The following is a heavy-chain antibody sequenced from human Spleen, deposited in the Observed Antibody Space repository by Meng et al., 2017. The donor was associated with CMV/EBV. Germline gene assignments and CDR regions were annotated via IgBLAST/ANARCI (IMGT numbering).Heavy chain of an antibody. CDR3: ARGVGGSDPDY. J-gene: IGHJ4*02. CDR2: IKEDGSEK. V-gene: IGHV3-7*01. Sequence: ETLSLTCTVSGGSISSYYWSWIRQPPGKGLEWVANIKEDGSEKYHMDSVRGRFTISRDNAENSLYLQMNSLRAEDTAIYYCARGVGGSDPDYWGQGTLVTVSS. CDR1: GGSISSYY. D-gene: IGHD1-26*01.